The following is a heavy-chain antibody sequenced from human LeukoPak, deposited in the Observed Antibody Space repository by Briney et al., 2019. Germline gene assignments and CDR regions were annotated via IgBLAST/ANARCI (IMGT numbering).Heavy chain of an antibody. V-gene: IGHV3-7*01. CDR3: ARIAAAGAIGWFDP. J-gene: IGHJ5*02. CDR1: GFTFSSCW. D-gene: IGHD6-13*01. Sequence: GGSLRLSCAASGFTFSSCWMSWVRQAPGKGLEWVANIKQDGSEKYYVDSVKGRFTISRDNAKNSLYLQMNSLRAEDTAVYYCARIAAAGAIGWFDPWGQGTLVTVSS. CDR2: IKQDGSEK.